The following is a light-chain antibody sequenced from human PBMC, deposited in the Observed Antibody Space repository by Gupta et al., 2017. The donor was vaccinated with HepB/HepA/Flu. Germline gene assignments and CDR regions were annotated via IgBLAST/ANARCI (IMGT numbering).Light chain of an antibody. CDR2: EVT. CDR1: SSDIGDYKF. CDR3: SSYAGGNNWV. J-gene: IGLJ3*02. V-gene: IGLV2-8*01. Sequence: QSALTQPPSASGSPGQPVTISCTGTSSDIGDYKFVSWYQQHPGKAPKLIIYEVTKRPSGVPDRFSGSKSGNTASLTVSGLQAEDEADYYCSSYAGGNNWVFGGGTKLTVL.